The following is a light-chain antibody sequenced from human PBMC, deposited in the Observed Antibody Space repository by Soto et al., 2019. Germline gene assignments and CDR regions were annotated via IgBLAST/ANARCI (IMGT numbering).Light chain of an antibody. J-gene: IGKJ1*01. V-gene: IGKV3-15*01. Sequence: EILITQSPATLSVSPGDRATLSCRASQSVGRTLAWYQQKPGQAPRLLIYAASTRATGVPARFRGSGSGTEFTLTISSLQSEDFAVYYCQQSDDWPWTFGQGTKV. CDR3: QQSDDWPWT. CDR2: AAS. CDR1: QSVGRT.